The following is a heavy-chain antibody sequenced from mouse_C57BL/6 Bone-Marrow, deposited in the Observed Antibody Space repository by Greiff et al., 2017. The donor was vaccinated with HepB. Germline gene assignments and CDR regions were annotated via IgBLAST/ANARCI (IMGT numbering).Heavy chain of an antibody. CDR1: GYTFTSYW. V-gene: IGHV1-69*01. J-gene: IGHJ3*01. CDR2: IDPSDSYT. Sequence: QVQLQQPGAELVMPGASVKLSCKASGYTFTSYWMHWVKQRPGQGLEWIGEIDPSDSYTNYNQKFKGKATLTVDTSSSTAYMQLSSLTSEDSAVYYCARSSGYGFAYWGQGTLVTVSA. CDR3: ARSSGYGFAY. D-gene: IGHD3-2*02.